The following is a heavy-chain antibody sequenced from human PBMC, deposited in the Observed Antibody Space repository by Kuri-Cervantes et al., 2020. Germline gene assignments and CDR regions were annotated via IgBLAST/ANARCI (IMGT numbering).Heavy chain of an antibody. Sequence: ASVKVSCKASGGTLSRYGINWVRQATGQGLEWMGWMNPNSGNTGYAQKFQGRVTMTRNTSISTAYMELSRLRSDDTAVYYCAREGKDYYDSSGYLAFDYWGQGTLVTVSS. CDR3: AREGKDYYDSSGYLAFDY. J-gene: IGHJ4*02. CDR2: MNPNSGNT. D-gene: IGHD3-22*01. V-gene: IGHV1-8*01. CDR1: GGTLSRYG.